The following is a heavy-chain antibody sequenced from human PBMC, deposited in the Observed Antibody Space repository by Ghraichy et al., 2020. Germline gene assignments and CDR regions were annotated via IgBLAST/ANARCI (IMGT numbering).Heavy chain of an antibody. Sequence: GGSLRLSCAASGFTFSSYWMHWVRQAPGKGLVCVSLINSDGGSTTYADSVKGRFTISKDNAKNTLYLQMNSLRAEDTAVYYCVKDLVGGGFGAYGMDVWGQGTTVTASS. V-gene: IGHV3-74*01. CDR1: GFTFSSYW. CDR2: INSDGGST. D-gene: IGHD2-21*01. J-gene: IGHJ6*02. CDR3: VKDLVGGGFGAYGMDV.